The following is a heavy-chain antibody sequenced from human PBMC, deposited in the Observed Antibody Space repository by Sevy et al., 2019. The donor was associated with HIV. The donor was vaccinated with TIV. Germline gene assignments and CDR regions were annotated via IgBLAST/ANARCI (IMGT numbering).Heavy chain of an antibody. Sequence: GGSLRLSCAASGFTVSSNYMSWVRQAPGKGLEWVSVIYSGGSTYYADSVKSRFTIAIDISKNTLDLQRNSLRAENTAVYYCARGVRWVETGGIAGAGYMDVWGKGTTVTVSS. J-gene: IGHJ6*03. CDR2: IYSGGST. CDR1: GFTVSSNY. V-gene: IGHV3-53*01. D-gene: IGHD6-13*01. CDR3: ARGVRWVETGGIAGAGYMDV.